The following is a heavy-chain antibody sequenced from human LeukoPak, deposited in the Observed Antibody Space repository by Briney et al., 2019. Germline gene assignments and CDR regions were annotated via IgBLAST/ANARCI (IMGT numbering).Heavy chain of an antibody. CDR3: SSHTNYGGNPGDY. J-gene: IGHJ4*02. CDR2: ISSSSSYI. Sequence: GGSLRLSCAASGFIFSSYSMNWVRPARGKGLAWVSSISSSSSYIYYADSVKGRFTISRHNAKHSLYLTMNSQRAEHTAVYYCSSHTNYGGNPGDYWGQGTLVTVSS. D-gene: IGHD4-23*01. V-gene: IGHV3-21*01. CDR1: GFIFSSYS.